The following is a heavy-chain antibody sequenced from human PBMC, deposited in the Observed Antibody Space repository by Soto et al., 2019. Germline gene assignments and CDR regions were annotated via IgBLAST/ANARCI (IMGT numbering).Heavy chain of an antibody. CDR2: ISSSTGTI. J-gene: IGHJ4*02. CDR1: GFTFRTYN. CDR3: ARAYGIAVAGTLDF. Sequence: EVHLVESGGGLVQPGGSLRLSCAASGFTFRTYNMNWVRQAPGKGLEWVSYISSSTGTIYYADSVKGRFTISRDNAKNSLYLQMKSLRAVETSVYYCARAYGIAVAGTLDFWGQGTLVTVSS. V-gene: IGHV3-48*01. D-gene: IGHD6-19*01.